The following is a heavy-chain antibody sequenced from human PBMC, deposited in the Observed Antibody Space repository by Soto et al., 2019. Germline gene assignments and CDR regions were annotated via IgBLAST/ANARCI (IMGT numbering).Heavy chain of an antibody. V-gene: IGHV3-30-3*01. CDR3: AGNWNYISYFDY. J-gene: IGHJ4*02. CDR1: GFTFSSYA. Sequence: SGGGVVQPGRSLRLSCAASGFTFSSYAMHWVRQAPGKGLEWVAVISYDGSNKYYADSVKGRFTISRDNSKNTLYLQMNSLRDEDTAVYYCAGNWNYISYFDYWGQGTLVTVSS. D-gene: IGHD1-7*01. CDR2: ISYDGSNK.